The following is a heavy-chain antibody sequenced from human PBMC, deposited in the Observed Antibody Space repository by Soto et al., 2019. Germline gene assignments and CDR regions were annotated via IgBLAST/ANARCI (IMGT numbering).Heavy chain of an antibody. V-gene: IGHV1-3*01. D-gene: IGHD3-16*01. CDR2: INAGNGNT. CDR1: GYTFTSYA. J-gene: IGHJ5*02. Sequence: GASVKVSCKASGYTFTSYAMHWVRQAPGQRLEWMGWINAGNGNTKYSQKFQGRVTITRDTSASTAYMELSSLRSEDTAVYYCAREGSRTGGSWSAPWGRGPLVPVPS. CDR3: AREGSRTGGSWSAP.